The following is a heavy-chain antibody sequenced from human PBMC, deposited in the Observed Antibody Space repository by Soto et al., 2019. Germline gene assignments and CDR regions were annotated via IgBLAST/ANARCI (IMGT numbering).Heavy chain of an antibody. D-gene: IGHD6-6*01. V-gene: IGHV5-51*01. CDR3: TRSEQLYTFDS. CDR1: GYKFTWDW. Sequence: GESLKISCKASGYKFTWDWIGWVRQMPGKGLELMGVVYPGDSDIRYSPSFQGLVIISADKSITTAYLQWSSLKASDTAMYYCTRSEQLYTFDSWGQGTLVTVSS. CDR2: VYPGDSDI. J-gene: IGHJ4*02.